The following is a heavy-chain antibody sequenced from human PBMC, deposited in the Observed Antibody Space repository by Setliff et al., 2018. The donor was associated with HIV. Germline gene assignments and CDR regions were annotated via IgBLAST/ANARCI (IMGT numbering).Heavy chain of an antibody. J-gene: IGHJ3*02. CDR2: ITGYNGNT. CDR3: AGVGPESLHYTCDDEADTFDI. V-gene: IGHV1-18*01. CDR1: GYIFTNYG. D-gene: IGHD1-1*01. Sequence: ASVKVSCKASGYIFTNYGISWVRQAPGQGLEWMGWITGYNGNTNYAEKFQGRVTMTTDTSTSTAYLELRSLRSDDTAVYYCAGVGPESLHYTCDDEADTFDIWGQGTMVTVSS.